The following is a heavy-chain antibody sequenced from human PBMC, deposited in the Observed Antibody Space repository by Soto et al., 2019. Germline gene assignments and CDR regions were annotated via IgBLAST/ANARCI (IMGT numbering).Heavy chain of an antibody. V-gene: IGHV1-69*02. CDR3: ARASYCSGGSCYDLHAFDI. D-gene: IGHD2-15*01. Sequence: ASVKVSCKASGGTFSSYTISWVRQAPGQGLEWMGRIIPILGIANYAQKFQGRVTITADKSTSTAYMELSSLRSEDTAVYYCARASYCSGGSCYDLHAFDIWGQGTMVTVSS. CDR2: IIPILGIA. J-gene: IGHJ3*02. CDR1: GGTFSSYT.